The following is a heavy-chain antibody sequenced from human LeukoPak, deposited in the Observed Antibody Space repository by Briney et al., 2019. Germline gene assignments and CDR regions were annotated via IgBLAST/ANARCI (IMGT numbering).Heavy chain of an antibody. CDR3: ARGPRFDGYKRAYDY. J-gene: IGHJ4*02. CDR1: GASINSSNYY. D-gene: IGHD5-24*01. Sequence: SEPLSLTCTVSGASINSSNYYWGWIRQPPGKGLEWIGTIYYSGTTYYNPSLKSRVTISVDTPKNQFSLKLSSVTAADTALYYCARGPRFDGYKRAYDYWGQGTLVTVSS. V-gene: IGHV4-39*07. CDR2: IYYSGTT.